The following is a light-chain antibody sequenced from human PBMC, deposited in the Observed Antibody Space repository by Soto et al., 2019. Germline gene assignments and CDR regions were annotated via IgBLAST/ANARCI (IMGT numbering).Light chain of an antibody. CDR1: SSDVGGYNY. CDR2: DVS. Sequence: QSVLTQPRSVSGSPGQSVTMSCTGTSSDVGGYNYVSWYQQHPDKAPKLMIYDVSKRPSGVPDRFSGSKSGNTASLTISGLQAEDEADYYCCSYAGSYTFVVFGGGTQLTVL. V-gene: IGLV2-11*01. CDR3: CSYAGSYTFVV. J-gene: IGLJ2*01.